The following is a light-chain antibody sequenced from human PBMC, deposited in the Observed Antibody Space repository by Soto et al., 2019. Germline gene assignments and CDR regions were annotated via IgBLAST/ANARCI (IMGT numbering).Light chain of an antibody. CDR3: QQYNSYSPWT. CDR1: QSISSY. Sequence: DIQMTQSPSSLSASVGDRVTITCLASQSISSYLNWYQQKPGKAPKLLIYKASSLESGVPSRFSGSGSGTEFTLTISSLQPDDFATYYCQQYNSYSPWTFGQGTKVDIK. J-gene: IGKJ1*01. CDR2: KAS. V-gene: IGKV1-5*03.